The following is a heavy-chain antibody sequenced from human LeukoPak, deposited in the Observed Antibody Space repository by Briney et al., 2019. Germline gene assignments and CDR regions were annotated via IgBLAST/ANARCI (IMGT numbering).Heavy chain of an antibody. CDR2: IYYSGST. CDR3: ARAAPGFWSVGLDY. J-gene: IGHJ4*02. V-gene: IGHV4-30-4*08. Sequence: SETLSLTCTVSGGSISSGDYYWSWIRQPPGKGLEWIGYIYYSGSTYYNPSLKSRVTISVDTSKNQFSLKLSPVTAADTAVYYCARAAPGFWSVGLDYWGQGTLVTVSS. D-gene: IGHD3-3*01. CDR1: GGSISSGDYY.